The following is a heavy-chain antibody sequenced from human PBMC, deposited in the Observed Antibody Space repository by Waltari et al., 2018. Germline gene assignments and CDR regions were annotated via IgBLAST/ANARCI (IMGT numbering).Heavy chain of an antibody. CDR1: GFTFSRYD. CDR3: ARDPPRIVVVPAATSYGMDV. Sequence: EVQLVESGGGLVQPGGSLRLSCAASGFTFSRYDMNWVRQAPGTGLEWVSYISSSGSTIYYADSVKGRFTISRDNAKNSLYLQMNSLRAEDTAVYYCARDPPRIVVVPAATSYGMDVWGQGTTVTVSS. D-gene: IGHD2-2*01. V-gene: IGHV3-48*03. J-gene: IGHJ6*02. CDR2: ISSSGSTI.